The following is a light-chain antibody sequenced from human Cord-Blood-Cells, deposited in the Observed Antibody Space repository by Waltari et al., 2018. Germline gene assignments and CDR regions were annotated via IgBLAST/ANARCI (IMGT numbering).Light chain of an antibody. J-gene: IGLJ3*02. CDR1: SSAAGGYNY. Sequence: QSALTQPASVPGSPGQSITISCTVPSSAAGGYNYVSWYQKHPGKAPKLMIYDVSKRPSWVSNRFSGSKSGNTASLTISGLQAEDEADYYCSSYTSSSTWVFGGGTKLTVL. CDR2: DVS. CDR3: SSYTSSSTWV. V-gene: IGLV2-14*01.